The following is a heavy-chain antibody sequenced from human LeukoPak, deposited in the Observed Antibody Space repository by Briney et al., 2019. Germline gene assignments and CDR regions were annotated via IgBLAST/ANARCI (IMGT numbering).Heavy chain of an antibody. J-gene: IGHJ3*02. Sequence: QPGRPLRLSCAASGFTFSSYAMHWVRQAPGKGLEWVAVISYDGSNKYYVDSVKGRFTISRDNSTNTLYLQMNSLRAEDTAVYYCARDRVSYYDFWSGYSDAFDIWGQGTMVTVSS. V-gene: IGHV3-30-3*01. CDR1: GFTFSSYA. CDR2: ISYDGSNK. D-gene: IGHD3-3*01. CDR3: ARDRVSYYDFWSGYSDAFDI.